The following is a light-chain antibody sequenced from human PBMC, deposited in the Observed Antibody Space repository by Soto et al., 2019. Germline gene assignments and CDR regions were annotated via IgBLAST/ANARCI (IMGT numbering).Light chain of an antibody. CDR3: QQYGTSPRT. CDR2: GAS. Sequence: EIELSQSPATLSLSPGERATLSCRASQSVSSSCLAWYQQKPGQAPRLLIYGASSRATGIPDRFSASGSGTDFTLTISRLEPEDFAVYYCQQYGTSPRTFGQGTKVEI. V-gene: IGKV3-20*01. CDR1: QSVSSSC. J-gene: IGKJ1*01.